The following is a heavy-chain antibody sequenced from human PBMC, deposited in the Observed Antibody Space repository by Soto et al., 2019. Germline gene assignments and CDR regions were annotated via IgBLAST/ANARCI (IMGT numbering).Heavy chain of an antibody. CDR3: ARDGGYDYGDSFAEYFQH. J-gene: IGHJ1*01. CDR2: IWYDGSNK. V-gene: IGHV3-33*01. Sequence: PGGSLRLSCAASGFTFSSYGMHWVRQAPGKGLEWVAVIWYDGSNKYYADSVKGRFTISRDNSENTLYLQMNSLRAEDTAVYYCARDGGYDYGDSFAEYFQHWGQGTLVTVSS. CDR1: GFTFSSYG. D-gene: IGHD4-17*01.